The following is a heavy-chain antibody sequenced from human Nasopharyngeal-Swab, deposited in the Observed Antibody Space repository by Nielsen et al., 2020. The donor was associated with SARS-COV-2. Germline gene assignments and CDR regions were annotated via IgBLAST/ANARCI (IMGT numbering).Heavy chain of an antibody. D-gene: IGHD3-10*01. CDR2: TSVYNGNT. J-gene: IGHJ4*02. V-gene: IGHV1-18*01. CDR1: GYTFSNYG. CDR3: ARDGMDAWFGEFDL. Sequence: ASVKVSCKASGYTFSNYGISWVRQAPGQGLERMGWTSVYNGNTNYAQKLQGRVTLTTDTSTSTAYMELRSLRSDDTAVYYCARDGMDAWFGEFDLWGQGTLVTVSS.